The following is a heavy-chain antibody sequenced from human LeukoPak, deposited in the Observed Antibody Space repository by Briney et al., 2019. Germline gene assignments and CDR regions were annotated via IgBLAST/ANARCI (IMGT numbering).Heavy chain of an antibody. J-gene: IGHJ4*02. CDR2: INHSGST. CDR1: GGSFSGYY. D-gene: IGHD3-22*01. CDR3: ARGTYDSSGYYYPAKYDY. V-gene: IGHV4-34*01. Sequence: ETLSLTCAVYGGSFSGYYWSWIRQPPGKGLEWIGEINHSGSTNCNPSLKSRVTISVDTSKNQFSLKLSSVTAADTAVYYCARGTYDSSGYYYPAKYDYWGQGTLVTVSS.